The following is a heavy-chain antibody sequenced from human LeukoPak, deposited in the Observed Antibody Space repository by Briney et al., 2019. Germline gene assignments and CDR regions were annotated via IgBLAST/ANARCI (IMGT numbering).Heavy chain of an antibody. CDR3: AKDYYYDSSGWDDNAFDI. CDR2: ISSSSSYI. J-gene: IGHJ3*02. CDR1: GFTFSSYS. Sequence: GGSLRLSCAASGFTFSSYSMNWVRQAPGKGLEWVSSISSSSSYIYYADSVKGRFTISRDNSKNTLYLQMNSLRAEDTAVYYCAKDYYYDSSGWDDNAFDIWGQGTMVTVSS. V-gene: IGHV3-21*04. D-gene: IGHD3-22*01.